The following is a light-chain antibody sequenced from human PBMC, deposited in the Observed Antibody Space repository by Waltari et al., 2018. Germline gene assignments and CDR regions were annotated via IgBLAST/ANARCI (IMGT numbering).Light chain of an antibody. Sequence: EIVLTQSPGTLSLSPGERATLSCRASQSLSSIYLAWYQQKPGQAPRLLIYGTSSRATGIPDRFSGSGSGTDFTFTISRLEAEDFAVYYCQQFDSSPGTFGQGTKVEIK. CDR3: QQFDSSPGT. J-gene: IGKJ1*01. V-gene: IGKV3-20*01. CDR1: QSLSSIY. CDR2: GTS.